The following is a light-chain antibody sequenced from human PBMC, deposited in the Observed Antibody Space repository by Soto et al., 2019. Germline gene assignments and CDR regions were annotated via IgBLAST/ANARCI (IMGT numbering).Light chain of an antibody. CDR2: EVT. CDR3: SSYAGSNNLV. V-gene: IGLV2-8*01. CDR1: NSDVGGYNY. Sequence: QPVLTQPPSASGSPGQSVTISCTGTNSDVGGYNYVSWYQQHPGKAPKLMIYEVTKRHSGVPDRFSGSKSGKTASLTVSGLQAEDEADYYCSSYAGSNNLVFGGGTKVTVL. J-gene: IGLJ2*01.